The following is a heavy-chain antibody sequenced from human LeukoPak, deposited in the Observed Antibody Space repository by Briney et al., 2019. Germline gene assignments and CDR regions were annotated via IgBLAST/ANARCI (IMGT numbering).Heavy chain of an antibody. CDR2: IYYSGST. J-gene: IGHJ6*02. D-gene: IGHD3-9*01. Sequence: PSETLSLTCTVSGGSISSYYWSWIRQPPGKGLEWIGYIYYSGSTNYNPSLKSRVTISVDTSKNQFSLKLSSVTAADTAVYYCAGLRLVICYYGMDVWGQGTTVTVSS. V-gene: IGHV4-59*01. CDR3: AGLRLVICYYGMDV. CDR1: GGSISSYY.